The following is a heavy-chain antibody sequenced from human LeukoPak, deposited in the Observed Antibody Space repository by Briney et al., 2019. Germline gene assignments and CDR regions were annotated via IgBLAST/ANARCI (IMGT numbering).Heavy chain of an antibody. CDR3: ARVGYYYDTLDAFDI. J-gene: IGHJ3*02. V-gene: IGHV3-74*01. Sequence: GGSLRLSCAASGFTFSTYAMHWVRQAPGKGLVWVSRINSDGSSTSYADSVKGRFTISRDNAKNTLYLQMNSLRAEDTAVYYCARVGYYYDTLDAFDIWGQGTMVTVSS. CDR2: INSDGSST. D-gene: IGHD3-22*01. CDR1: GFTFSTYA.